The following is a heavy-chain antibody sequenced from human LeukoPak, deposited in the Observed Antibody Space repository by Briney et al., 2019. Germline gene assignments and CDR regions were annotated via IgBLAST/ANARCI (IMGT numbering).Heavy chain of an antibody. CDR3: AHLLSLVDVVLVPAARGAFDM. V-gene: IGHV3-30*03. CDR2: TSPDGSNK. CDR1: GFAFSIYG. Sequence: PGGSLRLSCAASGFAFSIYGMHWVRQAPGKGLEWVAVTSPDGSNKYYVDSVKGRFTISRDNSKNTLYLQMNSLRAEDTAVYYCAHLLSLVDVVLVPAARGAFDMWGHGTMVTVSS. D-gene: IGHD2-2*01. J-gene: IGHJ3*02.